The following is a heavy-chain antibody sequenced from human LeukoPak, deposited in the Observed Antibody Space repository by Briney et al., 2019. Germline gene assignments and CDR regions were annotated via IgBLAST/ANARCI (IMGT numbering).Heavy chain of an antibody. CDR1: GFTVSSNY. Sequence: GGSLRLSCAASGFTVSSNYMSWVRQAPGKGLEWVSVIYSGGSTYYADSVKGRFTISRDNSKNTLYLQMNSLRAEDTAVYYCARGSYSSPTFDYCGQGTLVTVSS. V-gene: IGHV3-53*01. J-gene: IGHJ4*02. CDR3: ARGSYSSPTFDY. CDR2: IYSGGST. D-gene: IGHD6-13*01.